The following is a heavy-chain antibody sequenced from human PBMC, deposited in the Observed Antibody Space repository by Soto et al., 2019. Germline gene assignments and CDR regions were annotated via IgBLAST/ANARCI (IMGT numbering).Heavy chain of an antibody. CDR3: AASITIFGGYSDY. Sequence: QVQLVESGGGVVQPGRSLRLSCAASGFTFSSYAMHWVRQAPGKGLEWVAVISYDGSNKYYADSVKGRFTISRDNSKNTLYLQMNSLRAEDTAVYYCAASITIFGGYSDYWGQGTLVTVSS. CDR2: ISYDGSNK. V-gene: IGHV3-30-3*01. CDR1: GFTFSSYA. J-gene: IGHJ4*02. D-gene: IGHD3-3*01.